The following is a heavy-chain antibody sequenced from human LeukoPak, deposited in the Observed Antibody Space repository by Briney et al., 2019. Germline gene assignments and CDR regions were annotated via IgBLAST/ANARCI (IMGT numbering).Heavy chain of an antibody. Sequence: SAKVSCKPSGYTFTSYDINWVPQATGPGLEWMGWMNPNCGSTGYAQKFQGRVTITRNTSISTAYMELSGLRSEDTAVYYCARGRSTGYPYYFEYWGQGTLVTVSS. CDR3: ARGRSTGYPYYFEY. J-gene: IGHJ4*02. CDR1: GYTFTSYD. V-gene: IGHV1-8*03. D-gene: IGHD5-12*01. CDR2: MNPNCGST.